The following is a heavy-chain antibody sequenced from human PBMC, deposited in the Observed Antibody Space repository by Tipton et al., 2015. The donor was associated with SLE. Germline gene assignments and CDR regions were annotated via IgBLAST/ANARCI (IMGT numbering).Heavy chain of an antibody. Sequence: LRLSCTVSGGSISSYYWSWIRQPAGKGLEWIGRIYTSGSTNYNPSLKSRVTISVDTSKNQFSLKLSSVTAADTAVYYCARDDYGDFGGFDYWGQGTLVTVSS. J-gene: IGHJ4*02. CDR1: GGSISSYY. D-gene: IGHD4-17*01. CDR3: ARDDYGDFGGFDY. CDR2: IYTSGST. V-gene: IGHV4-4*07.